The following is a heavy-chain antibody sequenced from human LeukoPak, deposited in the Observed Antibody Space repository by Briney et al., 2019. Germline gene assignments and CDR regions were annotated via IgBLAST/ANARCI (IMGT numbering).Heavy chain of an antibody. D-gene: IGHD5-18*01. Sequence: SETLSLTCAVYGGSFSGYYWGWIRQPPGKGLEWIGEINHSGSTNYNPSLKSRVTISVDTSKNQFSLKLSSVTAADTAVYYCARADTATEYYFDYWGQGTLVTVSS. V-gene: IGHV4-34*01. CDR3: ARADTATEYYFDY. CDR2: INHSGST. CDR1: GGSFSGYY. J-gene: IGHJ4*02.